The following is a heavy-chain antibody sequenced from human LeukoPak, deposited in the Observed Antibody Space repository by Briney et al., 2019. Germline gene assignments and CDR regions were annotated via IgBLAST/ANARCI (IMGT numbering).Heavy chain of an antibody. CDR2: INHSGST. CDR3: ARERTLFPGDSSGYFDY. D-gene: IGHD3-22*01. Sequence: SETLSLTCTVSGGSISSYYWSWIRQPPGKGLEWIGEINHSGSTNYNPSLKSRVTISVDTSKNQFSLKLSSVTAADTAVYYCARERTLFPGDSSGYFDYWGQGTLVTVSS. J-gene: IGHJ4*02. CDR1: GGSISSYY. V-gene: IGHV4-34*01.